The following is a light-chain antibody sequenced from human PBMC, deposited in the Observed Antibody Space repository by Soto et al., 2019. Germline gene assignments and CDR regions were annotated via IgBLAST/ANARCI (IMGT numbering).Light chain of an antibody. CDR2: DVS. CDR1: SSEVGGYNY. V-gene: IGLV2-14*01. J-gene: IGLJ1*01. CDR3: CSYTTSNTRQIV. Sequence: QSVLTQPASVSGSPGRWITISCTGTSSEVGGYNYVSWYQQHPGKAPKFMIYDVSNRPSGFSNRFSGSKSGNTASLTISGLQAEDEADYYCCSYTTSNTRQIVFGTGTKVTVL.